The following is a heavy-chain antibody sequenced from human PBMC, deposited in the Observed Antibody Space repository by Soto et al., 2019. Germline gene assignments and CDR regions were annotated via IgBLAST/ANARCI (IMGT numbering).Heavy chain of an antibody. J-gene: IGHJ4*02. CDR1: GYSFTSYW. CDR3: ARGWNSAFDY. V-gene: IGHV1-18*04. CDR2: ISAYNGNT. D-gene: IGHD1-7*01. Sequence: PGESLKISCKGSGYSFTSYWISWVRQAPGQGLEWMGWISAYNGNTNYAQKLQGRVTMTTDTSTSTAYMELRSLRSDDTAVYYCARGWNSAFDYWGQGTLVTVSS.